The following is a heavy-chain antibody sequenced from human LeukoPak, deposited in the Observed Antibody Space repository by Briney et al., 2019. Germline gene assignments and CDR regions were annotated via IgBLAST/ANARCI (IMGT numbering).Heavy chain of an antibody. Sequence: PGGSLRLSCAASGFTFSNYAMSWVRQAPGKGLEWVSAISGSDGSTYCADSVKGRFTISRDNSKNTLYLQMNSLRAEDTAVYYCARAGGDYGSGRKPLDLWGRGTLVTVSS. CDR1: GFTFSNYA. D-gene: IGHD3-10*01. J-gene: IGHJ2*01. CDR3: ARAGGDYGSGRKPLDL. V-gene: IGHV3-23*01. CDR2: ISGSDGST.